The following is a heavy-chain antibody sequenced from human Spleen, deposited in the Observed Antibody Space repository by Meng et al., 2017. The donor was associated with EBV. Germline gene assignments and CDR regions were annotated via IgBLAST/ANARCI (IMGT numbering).Heavy chain of an antibody. CDR2: IYYGGDT. V-gene: IGHV4-59*01. D-gene: IGHD6-19*01. Sequence: QLQESCPGRLKPSETLSLSCTVSGGSIITYSWSWIRQPPGKGLEWLGYIYYGGDTNYNPSLRSRVTMSIDPSKNQFSLKLNSVTAADTAVYYCARGYTSGASFFDSWGQGALVTVSS. CDR3: ARGYTSGASFFDS. CDR1: GGSIITYS. J-gene: IGHJ4*02.